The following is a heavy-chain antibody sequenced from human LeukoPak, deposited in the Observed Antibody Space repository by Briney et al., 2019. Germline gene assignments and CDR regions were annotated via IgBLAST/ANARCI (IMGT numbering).Heavy chain of an antibody. CDR2: INPNSGGT. CDR1: GYTFTGYY. Sequence: ASVKVSCKASGYTFTGYYMHWARQAPGQGLEWMGWINPNSGGTNYAQKFQGRVTMTRDTSISTAYMELSTLRSDDTAVYYCASPPLSSAMYYAHWGQGTLVTVSS. V-gene: IGHV1-2*02. D-gene: IGHD1-26*01. J-gene: IGHJ4*02. CDR3: ASPPLSSAMYYAH.